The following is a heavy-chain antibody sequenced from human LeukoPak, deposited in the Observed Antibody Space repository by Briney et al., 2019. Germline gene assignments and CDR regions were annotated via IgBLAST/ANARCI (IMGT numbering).Heavy chain of an antibody. J-gene: IGHJ4*02. V-gene: IGHV1-46*01. Sequence: ASVKVSCKASGYTFTSYYMHWVRQAPGQGLEWMGIINPSGGRTTYSQKFQGRVTMTRDMSTSTVYMELSSLRSEDTAVYYCAREDYYDSGSNDYWGQGTLVTVSS. D-gene: IGHD3-22*01. CDR1: GYTFTSYY. CDR2: INPSGGRT. CDR3: AREDYYDSGSNDY.